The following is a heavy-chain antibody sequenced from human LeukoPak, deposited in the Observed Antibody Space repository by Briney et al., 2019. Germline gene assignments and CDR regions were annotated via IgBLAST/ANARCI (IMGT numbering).Heavy chain of an antibody. CDR3: ATDRDYSPWLFDY. CDR1: GYTLTELS. Sequence: GASVKVSCKVSGYTLTELSMHWVRQAPGKGLEWMGGFDPEDCETIYAQKFQGRVTRTQDTSTDTAYMELSSRRSEDTAVYYCATDRDYSPWLFDYWGQGTLVTVSS. V-gene: IGHV1-24*01. D-gene: IGHD2-21*01. J-gene: IGHJ4*02. CDR2: FDPEDCET.